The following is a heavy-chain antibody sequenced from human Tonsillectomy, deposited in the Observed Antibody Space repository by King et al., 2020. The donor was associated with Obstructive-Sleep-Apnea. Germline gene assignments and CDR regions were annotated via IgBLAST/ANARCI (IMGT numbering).Heavy chain of an antibody. CDR3: AGENYNDYPLVYGMDV. Sequence: VKLVESGGGVVQPGGSLELSCAASGFTFSTYTMYWVRQAPGKGLEWVSLITYDGGYKFYADSVKGRFTISRDNSQNKMSLQMNSLRAEDTALYYCAGENYNDYPLVYGMDVWGQGTTVTVSS. CDR2: ITYDGGYK. V-gene: IGHV3-30*04. J-gene: IGHJ6*02. D-gene: IGHD1-7*01. CDR1: GFTFSTYT.